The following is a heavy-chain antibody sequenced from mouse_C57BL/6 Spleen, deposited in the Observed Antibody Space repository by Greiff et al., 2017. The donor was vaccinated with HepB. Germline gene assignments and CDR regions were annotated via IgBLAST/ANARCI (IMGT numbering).Heavy chain of an antibody. CDR2: IYPGDGDT. CDR3: AREETLLRYFDV. J-gene: IGHJ1*03. V-gene: IGHV1-80*01. D-gene: IGHD1-1*01. Sequence: QVHVKQSGAELVKPGASVKISCKASGYAFSSYWMNWVKQRPGKGLEWIGQIYPGDGDTNYNGKFKGKATLTADKSSSTAYMQLSSLTSEDSAVYFCAREETLLRYFDVWGTGTTVTVSS. CDR1: GYAFSSYW.